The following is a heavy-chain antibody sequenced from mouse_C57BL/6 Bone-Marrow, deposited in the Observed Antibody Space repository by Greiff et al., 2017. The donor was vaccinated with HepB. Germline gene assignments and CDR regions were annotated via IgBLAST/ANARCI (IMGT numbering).Heavy chain of an antibody. V-gene: IGHV2-5*01. D-gene: IGHD1-1*01. J-gene: IGHJ1*03. CDR2: IWRGGST. Sequence: QVQLQQSGPGLVQPSQSLSITCTVSGFSLTSYGVHWVRQSPGKGLEWLGVIWRGGSTDYNAAFMSRLSITKDNSKSQVFFKMNSLQADDTAIYYCANSHYYGSSYWYFDVWGTGTTVTVSS. CDR1: GFSLTSYG. CDR3: ANSHYYGSSYWYFDV.